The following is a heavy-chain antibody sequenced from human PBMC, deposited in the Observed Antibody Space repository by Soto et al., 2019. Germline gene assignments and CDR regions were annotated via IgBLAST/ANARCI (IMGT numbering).Heavy chain of an antibody. D-gene: IGHD4-17*01. CDR3: ARSSGDDFFYYGMDV. CDR1: GASITSYY. V-gene: IGHV4-59*10. Sequence: SETLSLTCSVSGASITSYYWSWIRQSGGEGLQWIGRVYARGATNYNPSLKSRVSISGDTSKNQISLKLTSVTAADTAVYYCARSSGDDFFYYGMDVWGHGTTVTVSS. J-gene: IGHJ6*02. CDR2: VYARGAT.